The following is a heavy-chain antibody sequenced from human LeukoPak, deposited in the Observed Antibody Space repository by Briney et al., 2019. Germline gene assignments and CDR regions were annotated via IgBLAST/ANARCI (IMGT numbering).Heavy chain of an antibody. J-gene: IGHJ3*02. CDR2: IYHSGST. CDR1: GYSISSGYY. D-gene: IGHD3-16*01. Sequence: SETLSLTCTVSGYSISSGYYWGWIRQPPGKGLEWIGSIYHSGSTYYNPSLKSRVTISVDTSKNQFSLKLSSVTAADTAVYYCARASQITQYAFDIWGQGTMVTVSS. CDR3: ARASQITQYAFDI. V-gene: IGHV4-38-2*02.